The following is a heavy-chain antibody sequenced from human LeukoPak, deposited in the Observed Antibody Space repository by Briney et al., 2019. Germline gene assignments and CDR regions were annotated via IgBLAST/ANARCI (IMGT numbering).Heavy chain of an antibody. Sequence: GGSLRLSCAASGFTFSDYYMSWIRQAPGKGLEWVSYISRSGSTIYYADSVKGRFTISRDNAKNSLYLRMNSLRAEDTAVYYCAIYSEIAVGGAFDIWGQGTMVTVSS. CDR1: GFTFSDYY. CDR3: AIYSEIAVGGAFDI. J-gene: IGHJ3*02. V-gene: IGHV3-11*04. D-gene: IGHD6-19*01. CDR2: ISRSGSTI.